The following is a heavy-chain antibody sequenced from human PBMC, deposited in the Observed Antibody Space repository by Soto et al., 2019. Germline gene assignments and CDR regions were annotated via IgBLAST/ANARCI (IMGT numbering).Heavy chain of an antibody. V-gene: IGHV3-21*01. CDR1: GFTFSSYS. J-gene: IGHJ4*02. Sequence: PGGSLRLSCAASGFTFSSYSMNWVRQAPGKGLEWVSSISSSSSYIYYADSVKGRFTISRDNAKNSLYLQMNSLRAEDTAVYYCARDPPELLAYFDYWGQGXLVTVSS. CDR3: ARDPPELLAYFDY. CDR2: ISSSSSYI. D-gene: IGHD1-7*01.